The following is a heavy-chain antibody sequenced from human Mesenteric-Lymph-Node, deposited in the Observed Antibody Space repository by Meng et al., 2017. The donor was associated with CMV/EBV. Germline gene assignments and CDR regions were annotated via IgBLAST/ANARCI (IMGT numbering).Heavy chain of an antibody. Sequence: SCTGSGSSFPNYWIGWVRQMPGKGLEWMGIIPILGIANYAQKFQGRVTITADKSTSTAYMELSSLRSEDTAVYYCARSRYYGELDYWGQGTLVTVSS. D-gene: IGHD4-17*01. CDR1: GSSFPNYW. V-gene: IGHV1-69*02. CDR2: IIPILGIA. J-gene: IGHJ4*02. CDR3: ARSRYYGELDY.